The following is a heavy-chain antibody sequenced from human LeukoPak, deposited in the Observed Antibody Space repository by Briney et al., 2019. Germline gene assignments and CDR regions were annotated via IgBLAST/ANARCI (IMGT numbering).Heavy chain of an antibody. CDR3: ARRWGFTMVRGVNNWFDP. CDR1: GGSFSGYY. Sequence: PSETLSLTCAVYGGSFSGYYWSWIRQPPGGGREWIGEINHSGSTNYNPSLKSRVTISVDTSKNQFSLKLSSVTAADTAVYYCARRWGFTMVRGVNNWFDPWGQGTLVTVSS. CDR2: INHSGST. D-gene: IGHD3-10*01. J-gene: IGHJ5*02. V-gene: IGHV4-34*01.